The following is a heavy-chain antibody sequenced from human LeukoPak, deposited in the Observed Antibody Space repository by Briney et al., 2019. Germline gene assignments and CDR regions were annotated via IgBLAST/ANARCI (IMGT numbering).Heavy chain of an antibody. Sequence: PGGSLRLSCAASGFSFSSYWMTWVRQAPGKGLESVANIKPDGSGKYYLDSVKGRFTISRDNAKNSLYLQMNSLRVEDTAVYYCTRDSNHDSSGWGQGTLVTVSS. CDR1: GFSFSSYW. J-gene: IGHJ4*02. CDR2: IKPDGSGK. V-gene: IGHV3-7*01. D-gene: IGHD3-22*01. CDR3: TRDSNHDSSG.